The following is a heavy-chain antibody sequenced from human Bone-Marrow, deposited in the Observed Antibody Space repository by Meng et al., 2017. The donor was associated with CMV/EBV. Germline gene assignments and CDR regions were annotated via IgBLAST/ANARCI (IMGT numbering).Heavy chain of an antibody. D-gene: IGHD3-3*01. CDR2: IIPIFGTA. J-gene: IGHJ6*02. CDR3: ARGTIKFTIFGVVKGYGMDV. CDR1: GGTFSSYA. Sequence: SVKVSCKASGGTFSSYAISWVRQAPGQGLEWMGGIIPIFGTANYAQKFQGRVTITTDESTSTAYMELSSLRSEDTAVYYCARGTIKFTIFGVVKGYGMDVWGQGTTVTVSS. V-gene: IGHV1-69*05.